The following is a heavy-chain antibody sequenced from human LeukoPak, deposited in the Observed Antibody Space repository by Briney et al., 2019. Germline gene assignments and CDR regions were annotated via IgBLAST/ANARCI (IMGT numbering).Heavy chain of an antibody. CDR2: IYYSGST. V-gene: IGHV4-59*01. D-gene: IGHD3-22*01. Sequence: SETLSLTWTVAGGSISSYYWSWIRQPPGNGLEWIGYIYYSGSTNYNPSLKSRVTISVDTSKNQFSLKLSSVTAADTAVYYCAGGSPGSSGYYYGYWGQGTLVTVSS. CDR3: AGGSPGSSGYYYGY. J-gene: IGHJ4*02. CDR1: GGSISSYY.